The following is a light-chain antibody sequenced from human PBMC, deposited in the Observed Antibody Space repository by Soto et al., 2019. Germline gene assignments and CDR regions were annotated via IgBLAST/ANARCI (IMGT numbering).Light chain of an antibody. CDR2: RAS. V-gene: IGKV1-5*03. CDR1: QNINVW. CDR3: QQYNAHLWT. Sequence: DIQMTQSPSTLSASVGDRVTITCRANQNINVWLAWYQQKPGTAPKLLIYRASSLQIGVPSRFSGSGSGTEFTLAISSLQPDDFATYYCQQYNAHLWTFGQGTKVEIK. J-gene: IGKJ1*01.